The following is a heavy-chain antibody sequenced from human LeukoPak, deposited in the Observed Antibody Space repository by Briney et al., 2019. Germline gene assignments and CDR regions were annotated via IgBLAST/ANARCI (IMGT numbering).Heavy chain of an antibody. V-gene: IGHV3-23*01. CDR1: GFTFSSYA. Sequence: PGGSLRLSCAASGFTFSSYAMSWVRQAPGKGLEWVSAISGSGGSTYYADSVRGRFTISRDNSKNTLYLQMNSLRAEDTAVYYCARELSEMATISPFDYWGQGTLVTVSS. CDR2: ISGSGGST. CDR3: ARELSEMATISPFDY. D-gene: IGHD5-24*01. J-gene: IGHJ4*02.